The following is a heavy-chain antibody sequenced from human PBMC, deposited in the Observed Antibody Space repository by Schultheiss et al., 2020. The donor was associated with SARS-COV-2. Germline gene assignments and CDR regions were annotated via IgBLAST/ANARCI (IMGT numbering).Heavy chain of an antibody. CDR3: AKEIAVAGSAWDYGMDV. CDR2: IWYDGSNK. V-gene: IGHV3-30*02. Sequence: GGSLRLSCAASGLTFSSYGMHWVRQAPGKGLEWVAVIWYDGSNKYYADSVKGRFTISRDNSKNTLYLQMNSLRAEDTAVYYCAKEIAVAGSAWDYGMDVWGQGTTVTVSS. J-gene: IGHJ6*02. CDR1: GLTFSSYG. D-gene: IGHD6-19*01.